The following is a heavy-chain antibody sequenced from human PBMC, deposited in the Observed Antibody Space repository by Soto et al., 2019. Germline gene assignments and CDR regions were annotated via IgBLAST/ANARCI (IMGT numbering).Heavy chain of an antibody. D-gene: IGHD3-22*01. J-gene: IGHJ5*02. V-gene: IGHV3-21*01. CDR2: ISSSSSYI. CDR1: GFTFSSYS. Sequence: GGSLRLSCAASGFTFSSYSMNWVRQAPGKGLEWVSSISSSSSYIYYADSVKGRFTISRDNAKNSLYLQMNSLRAEETAVYYCARDRKRDSSGYYYGLSNSWFDPWGQGTLVTVSS. CDR3: ARDRKRDSSGYYYGLSNSWFDP.